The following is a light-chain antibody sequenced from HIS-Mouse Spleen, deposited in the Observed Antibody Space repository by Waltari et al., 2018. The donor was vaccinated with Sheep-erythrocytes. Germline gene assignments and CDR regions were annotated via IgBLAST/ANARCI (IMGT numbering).Light chain of an antibody. Sequence: QLVLTQSPSASASLGASVKLTCTLSSGHSSYAIAWHQQQPEKGLRYLMKLNSDGSHSKGDGIPVRFSGSSSGAERYLTSSSLQSEDVADYYCQTWGTGIRVFGGGTKLTVL. V-gene: IGLV4-69*01. CDR2: LNSDGSH. CDR3: QTWGTGIRV. J-gene: IGLJ3*02. CDR1: SGHSSYA.